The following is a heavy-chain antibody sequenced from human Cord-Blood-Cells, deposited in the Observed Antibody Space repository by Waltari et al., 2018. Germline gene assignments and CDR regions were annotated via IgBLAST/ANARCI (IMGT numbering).Heavy chain of an antibody. CDR1: GYTLTELS. CDR2: LDTEDSET. D-gene: IGHD1-26*01. CDR3: ATRDGSGSYLGY. Sequence: QVQLVQSGAEVKKPGASVKVSCKVSGYTLTELSMHWVRQAPGKGLEWMGGLDTEDSETTYAQKFKGRVTMTEDTSTDTAYMELRSLRSEDTAVYYCATRDGSGSYLGYWGQGTLVTVSS. J-gene: IGHJ4*02. V-gene: IGHV1-24*01.